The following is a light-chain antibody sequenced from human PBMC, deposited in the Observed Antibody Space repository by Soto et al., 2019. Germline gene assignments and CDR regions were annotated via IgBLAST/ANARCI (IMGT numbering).Light chain of an antibody. V-gene: IGKV1-39*01. CDR2: AAS. Sequence: DIQMTQSPSSLSGSVGDRVTITCRASQGISNFLNWVQHKPGNAPKVLISAASTLQSGVPPRFSGTESRTDFTLTISSLPPEDSASYYCQQYYNSVVAFGGGNKV. J-gene: IGKJ4*01. CDR3: QQYYNSVVA. CDR1: QGISNF.